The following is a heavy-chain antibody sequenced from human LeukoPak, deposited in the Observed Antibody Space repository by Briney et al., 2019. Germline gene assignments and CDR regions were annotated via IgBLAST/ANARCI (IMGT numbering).Heavy chain of an antibody. V-gene: IGHV4-39*07. CDR1: GGSISSSSYY. CDR2: IYYSGST. CDR3: ASRNWGVVDGGAFDI. Sequence: SETLSLTCTVSGGSISSSSYYWGWIRQPPGKGLEWIGSIYYSGSTYYNPSLKSRVTISVDTSKNQFSLKLSSVTAADTAVYYCASRNWGVVDGGAFDIWGQGTMVTVSS. D-gene: IGHD3-22*01. J-gene: IGHJ3*02.